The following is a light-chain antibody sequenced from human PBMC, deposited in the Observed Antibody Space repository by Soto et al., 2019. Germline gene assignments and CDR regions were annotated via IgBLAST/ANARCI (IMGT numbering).Light chain of an antibody. CDR3: HQYGSSPFT. CDR1: QSVMGSY. CDR2: HAS. V-gene: IGKV3-20*01. Sequence: EIVLTQSPGTLSFSPGDRATLSCRASQSVMGSYLAWYQQKPGQAPRLLIFHASTRATGIPDRFSGSGSGTDFTLTVSRLEPEDSAVYYCHQYGSSPFTFGPGTKVDIK. J-gene: IGKJ3*01.